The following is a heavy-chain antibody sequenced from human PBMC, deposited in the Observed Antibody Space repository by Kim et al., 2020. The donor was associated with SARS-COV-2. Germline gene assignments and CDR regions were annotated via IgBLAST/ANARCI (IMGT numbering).Heavy chain of an antibody. CDR2: INAASGTT. V-gene: IGHV1-3*01. Sequence: ASVKVSCKASGYTFTNYGLHWVRQAPGQRLEWLGRINAASGTTKYAQKFQGRVTITRDTSANTVYMELSSLTSEDAAVYYCARPMTTAYYTMHYWGQGTLITVSS. D-gene: IGHD3-9*01. J-gene: IGHJ4*02. CDR1: GYTFTNYG. CDR3: ARPMTTAYYTMHY.